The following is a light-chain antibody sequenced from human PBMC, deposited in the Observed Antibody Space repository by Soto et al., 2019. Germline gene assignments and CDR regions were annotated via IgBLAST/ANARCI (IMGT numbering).Light chain of an antibody. CDR1: QDITNY. V-gene: IGKV1-33*01. Sequence: DIPMTQSPSSLSASVGDIVTITCQASQDITNYLNWYQQKPGKAPKLRIYDASTLETGVPSRFSGSASVKDFAFTISSLQPEDIATYYCQHFDNLPHTVGQGTRLEIK. CDR2: DAS. J-gene: IGKJ5*01. CDR3: QHFDNLPHT.